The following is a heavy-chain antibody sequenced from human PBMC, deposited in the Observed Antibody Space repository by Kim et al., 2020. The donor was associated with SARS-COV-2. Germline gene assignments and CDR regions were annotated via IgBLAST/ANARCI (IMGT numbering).Heavy chain of an antibody. CDR3: ARAGVGDYDY. D-gene: IGHD1-26*01. Sequence: GGSLRLSCAASGFTFSTYSMNWVLQAPGKGLEWVSSINSNSNYIYYADSIKGRFTISRDNAKNSLYLQMHSLRAEDTALYYCARAGVGDYDYWGQGTLVTVSS. V-gene: IGHV3-21*01. CDR2: INSNSNYI. J-gene: IGHJ4*02. CDR1: GFTFSTYS.